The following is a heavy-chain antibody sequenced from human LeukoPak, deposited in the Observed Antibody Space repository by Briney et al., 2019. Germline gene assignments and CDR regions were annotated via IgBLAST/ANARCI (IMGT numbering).Heavy chain of an antibody. J-gene: IGHJ4*02. CDR3: ARDTHFYHSNDYHY. D-gene: IGHD3-22*01. V-gene: IGHV4-59*01. CDR1: GGSISSYY. CDR2: IYYSGST. Sequence: SETLCLTCTVSGGSISSYYWSWIRQPPGKGLERIGYIYYSGSTNYNPSLKSRVTISVDTPKNQFSLKLSSVTAADTAVYYCARDTHFYHSNDYHYWGQGTLVTVSS.